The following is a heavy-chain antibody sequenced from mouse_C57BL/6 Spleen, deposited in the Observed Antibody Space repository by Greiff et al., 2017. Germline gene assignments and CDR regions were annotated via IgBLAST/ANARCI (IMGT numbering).Heavy chain of an antibody. CDR3: AREGGYYDYFDY. CDR2: INYDGSST. D-gene: IGHD2-3*01. Sequence: EVNVVESEGGLVQPGSSMKLSCTASGFTFSDYYMAWVRQVPEKGLEWVANINYDGSSTYYLDSLKSRFIISRDNAKNILYLQMSSLKSEDTATYYCAREGGYYDYFDYWGQGTTLTVSS. J-gene: IGHJ2*01. CDR1: GFTFSDYY. V-gene: IGHV5-16*01.